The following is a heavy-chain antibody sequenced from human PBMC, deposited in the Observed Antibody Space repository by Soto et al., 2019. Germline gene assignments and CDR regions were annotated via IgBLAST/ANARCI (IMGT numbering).Heavy chain of an antibody. CDR1: GYTFTSYG. Sequence: ASVKVSCKASGYTFTSYGISWVRQAPGQGLEWMGWISAYNGNTNYAQKLQGRVTMTTDTSTSTAYMELRSLRPDDTAVYYCASGRIVVVPAAPPAYYYYGMDVWGQGTTVTVSS. CDR2: ISAYNGNT. J-gene: IGHJ6*02. V-gene: IGHV1-18*01. CDR3: ASGRIVVVPAAPPAYYYYGMDV. D-gene: IGHD2-2*01.